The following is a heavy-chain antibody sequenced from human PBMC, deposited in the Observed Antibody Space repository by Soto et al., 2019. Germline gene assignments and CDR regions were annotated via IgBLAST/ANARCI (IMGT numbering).Heavy chain of an antibody. CDR1: GGSISSYY. J-gene: IGHJ4*02. D-gene: IGHD1-26*01. Sequence: SETLSLTCTVSGGSISSYYWSWIRQPPGKGLEWIGYIYYSGSTNYNPSLKSRVTISVDTSKNQFSLKLSSVTAADTAVYYCARGPSRGSYPRGYFDYWGQGTLVTVSS. V-gene: IGHV4-59*01. CDR3: ARGPSRGSYPRGYFDY. CDR2: IYYSGST.